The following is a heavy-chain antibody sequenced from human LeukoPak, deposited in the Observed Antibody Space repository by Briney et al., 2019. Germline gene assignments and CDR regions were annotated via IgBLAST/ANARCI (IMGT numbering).Heavy chain of an antibody. Sequence: GGSLRLSCAASGFTFSSYSMNWVRQAPGKGLEWVSYISSSSSTIYYADSVKGRFTISRDNAKNSLYLQMNSLRADDTAVYFCTTGYSSGWYNEGNYWGQGTLVTVSS. V-gene: IGHV3-48*04. D-gene: IGHD6-19*01. CDR1: GFTFSSYS. CDR2: ISSSSSTI. J-gene: IGHJ4*02. CDR3: TTGYSSGWYNEGNY.